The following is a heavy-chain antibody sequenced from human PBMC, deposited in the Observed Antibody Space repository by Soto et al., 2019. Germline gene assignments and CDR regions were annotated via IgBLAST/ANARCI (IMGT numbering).Heavy chain of an antibody. CDR1: GGSISSGGYY. Sequence: PSETLSLTCTVSGGSISSGGYYWSWIRQHPGKGLEGIGYIYYSGSTYYNPSIKSRVTISVDTSKNQFSLKLSSVTAADTAVYYCARDGIRGQDIVVVPAAMRYYYYYGMDVWGQGTTVTVSS. CDR3: ARDGIRGQDIVVVPAAMRYYYYYGMDV. D-gene: IGHD2-2*01. V-gene: IGHV4-31*03. J-gene: IGHJ6*02. CDR2: IYYSGST.